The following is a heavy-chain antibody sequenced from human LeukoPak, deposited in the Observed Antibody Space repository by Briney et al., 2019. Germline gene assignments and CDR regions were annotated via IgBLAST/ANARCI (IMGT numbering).Heavy chain of an antibody. CDR3: ATATSLDYGDYFFHH. V-gene: IGHV3-48*03. D-gene: IGHD4-17*01. Sequence: GGSLRLSCAASGFTFSSYEMNWVRQAPGKGLEWLSYISRGGNAIYYADSMKGRFTISRDNAKNSLYLQMNSLRVEDTAVYYCATATSLDYGDYFFHHWGQGTLVTVS. CDR2: ISRGGNAI. J-gene: IGHJ1*01. CDR1: GFTFSSYE.